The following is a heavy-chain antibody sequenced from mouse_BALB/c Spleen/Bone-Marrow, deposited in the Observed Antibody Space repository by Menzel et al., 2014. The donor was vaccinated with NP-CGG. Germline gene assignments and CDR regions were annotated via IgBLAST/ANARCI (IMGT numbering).Heavy chain of an antibody. Sequence: QVQLKESGPELVKPGASVKMSCKASGYTFTSYYIHWVKQRPGQGLEWIGWTYPGDGSTKYNEKFKGKTTLTADKSSSTAYMLLSSLTSEDSAIYFCARGGGMDYWGQGTSVTVSS. J-gene: IGHJ4*01. V-gene: IGHV1S56*01. CDR1: GYTFTSYY. CDR3: ARGGGMDY. CDR2: TYPGDGST.